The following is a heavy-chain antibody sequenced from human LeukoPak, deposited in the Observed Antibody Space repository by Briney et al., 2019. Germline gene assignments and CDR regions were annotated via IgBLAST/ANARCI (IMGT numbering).Heavy chain of an antibody. D-gene: IGHD3-9*01. V-gene: IGHV3-15*01. CDR1: GFTFSNAW. Sequence: GGSLRLSCAASGFTFSNAWMSWVRQAPGKGLEWVGRIKSKTDGGTTDYAAPVKGRFTISRDDSKNTLYLQMNSLKTEDTAVYYCTTEYYAILTGQEGGDYWGQGTLVTVSS. CDR2: IKSKTDGGTT. CDR3: TTEYYAILTGQEGGDY. J-gene: IGHJ4*02.